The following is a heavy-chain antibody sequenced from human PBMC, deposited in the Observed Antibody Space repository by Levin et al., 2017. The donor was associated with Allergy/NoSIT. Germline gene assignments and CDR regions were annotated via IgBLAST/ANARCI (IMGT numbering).Heavy chain of an antibody. CDR3: ARDGGGDYYENTVGYSYYDYGMDG. V-gene: IGHV1-2*02. CDR1: GYTFTGYY. CDR2: INPNSGGT. J-gene: IGHJ6*02. Sequence: GESLKISCKASGYTFTGYYMHWVRQAPGQGLEWMGWINPNSGGTNYAQKFQGRVTMTRDTSISTAYMELSRLRSDDTAVYYCARDGGGDYYENTVGYSYYDYGMDGWGQGTTVTVSS. D-gene: IGHD3-22*01.